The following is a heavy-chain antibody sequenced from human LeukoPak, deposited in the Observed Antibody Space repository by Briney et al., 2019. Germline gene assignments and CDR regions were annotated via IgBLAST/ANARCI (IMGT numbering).Heavy chain of an antibody. V-gene: IGHV3-23*01. Sequence: PGGSLRLSCAASGFTFDDYGMSWVRQAPGKGLEWVSGISGSGGSTYYADSVKGRFTISRDNSKNTLYLQMDSLRAEDTAVYYCAKGLGKATVTPLGYWGQGTLVTVSS. D-gene: IGHD4-11*01. J-gene: IGHJ4*02. CDR3: AKGLGKATVTPLGY. CDR1: GFTFDDYG. CDR2: ISGSGGST.